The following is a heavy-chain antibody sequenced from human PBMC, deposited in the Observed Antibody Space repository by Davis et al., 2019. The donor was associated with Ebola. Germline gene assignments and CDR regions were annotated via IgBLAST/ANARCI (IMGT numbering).Heavy chain of an antibody. CDR2: IYYSGST. D-gene: IGHD3-22*01. CDR1: GGSISTYY. CDR3: ARTYDSSGYYYAPFDY. J-gene: IGHJ4*02. V-gene: IGHV4-59*12. Sequence: SETLSLTCTVSGGSISTYYWSWVRQPPGKGLEWIGYIYYSGSTNYNPSLKSRVTISVDTSKNQFSLKLSSVTAADTAVYYCARTYDSSGYYYAPFDYWGQGTLVTVSS.